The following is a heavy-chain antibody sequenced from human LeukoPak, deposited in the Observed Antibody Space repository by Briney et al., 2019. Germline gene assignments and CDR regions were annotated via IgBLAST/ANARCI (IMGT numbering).Heavy chain of an antibody. D-gene: IGHD1-7*01. CDR2: ISYDGSNK. Sequence: GRSLRLSCAASGFTFSSYGMHWVRQAPGKGLEWVAVISYDGSNKYYADSVKGRFTISRDNSKNTLYLQMNSLRGEDTAVYYCAKDREGTIADYFDYWGQGTLVTVSS. V-gene: IGHV3-30*18. J-gene: IGHJ4*02. CDR1: GFTFSSYG. CDR3: AKDREGTIADYFDY.